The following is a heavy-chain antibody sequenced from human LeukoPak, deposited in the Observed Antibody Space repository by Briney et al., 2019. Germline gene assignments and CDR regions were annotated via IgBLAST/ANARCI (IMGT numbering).Heavy chain of an antibody. V-gene: IGHV3-53*01. D-gene: IGHD1-26*01. CDR2: IYSGGST. J-gene: IGHJ4*02. Sequence: GGSLRLSCAASGFTVSSNYMSWVRQAPGKGLEWVSVIYSGGSTYYADSVKGRFTISRDNSKNTLYLQMNSLRAEDTAVYYCATRRVGATFVDYWGQGTLVTVSS. CDR1: GFTVSSNY. CDR3: ATRRVGATFVDY.